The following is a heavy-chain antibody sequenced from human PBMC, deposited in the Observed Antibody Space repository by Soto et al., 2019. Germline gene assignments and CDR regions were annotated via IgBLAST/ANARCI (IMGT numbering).Heavy chain of an antibody. CDR3: ARHEDYDSSKPKGY. CDR1: GGSISSSSYY. Sequence: QLQLQESGPGLVKPSETLSLTCTVSGGSISSSSYYWGWIRQPPGKGLEWMGSIYYSGSTYYNPSLKRRVTISVDTSKKQFSLKLSSVTAADTAVYYCARHEDYDSSKPKGYWGQGTLVTVSS. CDR2: IYYSGST. D-gene: IGHD3-22*01. J-gene: IGHJ4*02. V-gene: IGHV4-39*01.